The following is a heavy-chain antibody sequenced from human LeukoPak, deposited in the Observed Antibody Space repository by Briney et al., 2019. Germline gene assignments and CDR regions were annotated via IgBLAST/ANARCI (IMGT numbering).Heavy chain of an antibody. V-gene: IGHV3-21*04. D-gene: IGHD6-13*01. CDR3: ARDTAADYYYYGMDV. CDR2: ISSSSSYI. CDR1: GFTFSSYS. Sequence: GGSLRLSCAASGFTFSSYSMIWVRQAPGKGLEWVSSISSSSSYIYYADSVKGRFTISRDNAKNSLYLQMNSLRAEDTAVYYCARDTAADYYYYGMDVWGRGTTVTVSS. J-gene: IGHJ6*02.